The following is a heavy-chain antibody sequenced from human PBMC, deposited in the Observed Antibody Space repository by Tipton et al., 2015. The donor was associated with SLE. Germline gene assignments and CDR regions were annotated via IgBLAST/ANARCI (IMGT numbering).Heavy chain of an antibody. CDR1: DGSFSGYY. V-gene: IGHV4-38-2*02. CDR3: ARDTDRGSSAYAGAFDF. CDR2: FHHKGSS. J-gene: IGHJ3*01. D-gene: IGHD3-22*01. Sequence: TLSLTCAVYDGSFSGYYWGWIRQPPGRGLEWIGSFHHKGSSYYSPSLGSRVTISGDTSRNQFSLTLSSVTAADTAVYYCARDTDRGSSAYAGAFDFWGQGTVVTVSS.